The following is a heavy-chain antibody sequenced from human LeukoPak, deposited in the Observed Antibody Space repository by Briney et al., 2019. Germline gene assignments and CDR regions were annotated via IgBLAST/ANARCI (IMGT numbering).Heavy chain of an antibody. Sequence: GGSLRLSCAASGFTLSRYWMHWLRQAPGTGLVWGSRLNSDGSNIRYADSVRGRFTISRDNAKNTLYLQMSSLRAEDTTVYYCARGGDYGALDVWCQGTTVTVSS. V-gene: IGHV3-74*01. CDR2: LNSDGSNI. J-gene: IGHJ6*02. CDR1: GFTLSRYW. CDR3: ARGGDYGALDV. D-gene: IGHD4/OR15-4a*01.